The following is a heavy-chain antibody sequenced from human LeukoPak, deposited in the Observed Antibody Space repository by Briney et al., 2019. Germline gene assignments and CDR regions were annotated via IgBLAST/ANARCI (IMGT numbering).Heavy chain of an antibody. CDR2: ISAYNSNT. J-gene: IGHJ4*02. CDR1: GYSFTSYG. Sequence: ASVKFSCKASGYSFTSYGISWVRQAPGQGLEWMGWISAYNSNTNYAQNLQGRVTMTTDTSTSTVYLDLRSLRSDDTAVYYCARAAGGGYFDFWGQGTLVTVSS. CDR3: ARAAGGGYFDF. V-gene: IGHV1-18*01. D-gene: IGHD6-13*01.